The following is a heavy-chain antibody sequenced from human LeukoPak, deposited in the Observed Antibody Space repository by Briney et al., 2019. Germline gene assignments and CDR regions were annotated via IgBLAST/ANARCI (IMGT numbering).Heavy chain of an antibody. CDR2: IKQGGSEK. D-gene: IGHD5-24*01. Sequence: GGSLRLSCAASGFTFSSYWMSWVRQAPGEGLEWVANIKQGGSEKYYVDSVMGRFTISRDNAKNSLYLQMNSLRAEDTAVYYCARLRDGYIDYWGQGTLVTVSS. J-gene: IGHJ4*02. V-gene: IGHV3-7*01. CDR3: ARLRDGYIDY. CDR1: GFTFSSYW.